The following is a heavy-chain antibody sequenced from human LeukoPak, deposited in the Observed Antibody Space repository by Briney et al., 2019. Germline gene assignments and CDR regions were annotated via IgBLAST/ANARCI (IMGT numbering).Heavy chain of an antibody. CDR2: ISGSGGST. J-gene: IGHJ4*02. Sequence: GGSLRLSCAASGFTFSSYAMSRARQAPGKGLEWVSAISGSGGSTYYADPVNGRFTISRDNSKNTPYLQMNSLRAEDTAVYYCAKDFEWPRNWGQGTLVTVSS. D-gene: IGHD3-3*01. CDR3: AKDFEWPRN. CDR1: GFTFSSYA. V-gene: IGHV3-23*01.